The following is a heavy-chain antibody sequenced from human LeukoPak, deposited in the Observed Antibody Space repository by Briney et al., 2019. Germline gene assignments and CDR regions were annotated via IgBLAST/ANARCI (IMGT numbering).Heavy chain of an antibody. CDR3: ARAQWRRPDY. D-gene: IGHD5-12*01. CDR2: IWYDGSSK. J-gene: IGHJ4*02. Sequence: GGSLRLSCAASGFTFSTYGMHWVRQAPGKGLEWVAVIWYDGSSKSYADSVKGRFTISRDNSKNSLYLQMNSLRIEDTAVYYCARAQWRRPDYWGQGTLVTVSS. CDR1: GFTFSTYG. V-gene: IGHV3-33*01.